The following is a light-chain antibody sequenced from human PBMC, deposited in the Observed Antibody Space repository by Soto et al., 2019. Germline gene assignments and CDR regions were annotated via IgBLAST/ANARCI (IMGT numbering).Light chain of an antibody. V-gene: IGKV1-5*01. Sequence: DIQMTQSPSTLSASGGDRVTITCRASQSISSWLAWYQQKPGKAPKLLIYDASSLESGVPSRFSGSGSGTEFPLTISSLQPDDVAPYFCQQYNSYSTFGQGTKVEIK. CDR3: QQYNSYST. CDR1: QSISSW. CDR2: DAS. J-gene: IGKJ1*01.